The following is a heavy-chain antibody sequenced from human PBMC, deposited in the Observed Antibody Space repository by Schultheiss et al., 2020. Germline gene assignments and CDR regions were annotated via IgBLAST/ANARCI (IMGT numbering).Heavy chain of an antibody. CDR2: INHSGST. CDR1: GGSISSGGYY. D-gene: IGHD2-21*01. CDR3: ARAIRGGDAFDI. V-gene: IGHV4-39*01. Sequence: SQTLSLTCTVSGGSISSGGYYWSWIRQPPGKGLEWIGEINHSGSTYYNPSLKSRVTISVDTSKNQFSLKLSSVTAADTAVYYCARAIRGGDAFDIWGQGTMGTVS. J-gene: IGHJ3*02.